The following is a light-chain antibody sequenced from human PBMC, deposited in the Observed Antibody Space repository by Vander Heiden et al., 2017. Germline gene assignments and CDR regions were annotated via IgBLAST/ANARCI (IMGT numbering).Light chain of an antibody. J-gene: IGKJ4*01. V-gene: IGKV3-11*01. CDR3: QQRGVWPLT. Sequence: DIVLTHSPATLSLSPGERATLSSRASQSVNSDLAWYQQKPGQAPRLLIYDVSNRATGIPARFSGSGSGTDFTLTISSLEPEDFAVYFCQQRGVWPLTFGGGTKVEIK. CDR1: QSVNSD. CDR2: DVS.